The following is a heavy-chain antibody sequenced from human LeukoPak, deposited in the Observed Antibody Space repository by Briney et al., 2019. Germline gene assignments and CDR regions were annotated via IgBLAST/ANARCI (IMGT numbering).Heavy chain of an antibody. D-gene: IGHD3-16*02. CDR3: ARAQFGGVIVRPFDY. CDR1: GGSISSSSYY. CDR2: IYYSGST. J-gene: IGHJ4*02. V-gene: IGHV4-39*07. Sequence: SETLSLTCTVSGGSISSSSYYWGWIRQPPGKGLEWIGSIYYSGSTYYNPSLKSRVTISVDTSKNQFSLKLSSVTAADTAVYYCARAQFGGVIVRPFDYWGQGTLVTVSS.